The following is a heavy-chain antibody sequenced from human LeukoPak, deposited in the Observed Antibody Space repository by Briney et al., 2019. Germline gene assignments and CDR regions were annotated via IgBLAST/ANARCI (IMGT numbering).Heavy chain of an antibody. CDR2: ISGSGGST. J-gene: IGHJ3*02. CDR1: GFTFSSYA. V-gene: IGHV3-23*01. CDR3: AREITIFGVVNDLDAFDI. D-gene: IGHD3-3*01. Sequence: GGSLRLSCAASGFTFSSYAMSWFGQAPGKGLEWVSAISGSGGSTYYADSVKGRFTISRDNSKNTLYLQMNSLRAEDTAVYYCAREITIFGVVNDLDAFDIWGQGTMVTVSS.